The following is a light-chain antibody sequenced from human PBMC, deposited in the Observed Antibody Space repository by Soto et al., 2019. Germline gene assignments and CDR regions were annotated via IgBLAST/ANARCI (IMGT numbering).Light chain of an antibody. CDR1: QPISNW. V-gene: IGKV1-5*01. Sequence: DIQMTQSPSTVSASVGDRVTISCRASQPISNWVAWYQQKPGKAPKLLISDSSNLEVDVPPRFSGTGSGAQYTLTITSLQPDDCGTYYCQQYNSDPYTFGQGTKLQI. CDR3: QQYNSDPYT. J-gene: IGKJ2*01. CDR2: DSS.